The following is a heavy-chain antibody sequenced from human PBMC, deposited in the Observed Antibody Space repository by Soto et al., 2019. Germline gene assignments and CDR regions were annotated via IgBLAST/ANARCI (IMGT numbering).Heavy chain of an antibody. CDR2: MNPNSGNT. V-gene: IGHV1-8*01. Sequence: ASVKVSCKASGYTFTSYDINWVRQATGQGLEWMGWMNPNSGNTGYAQKFQGRVTMTRNTSISTAYMELSSLRSEDTAVYYCARNAGAGTLSDYWGQGTLVTVYS. J-gene: IGHJ4*02. D-gene: IGHD6-19*01. CDR1: GYTFTSYD. CDR3: ARNAGAGTLSDY.